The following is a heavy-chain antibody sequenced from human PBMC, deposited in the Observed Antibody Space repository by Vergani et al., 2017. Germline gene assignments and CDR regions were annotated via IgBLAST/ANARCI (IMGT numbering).Heavy chain of an antibody. CDR2: IYYSGST. J-gene: IGHJ6*03. Sequence: QLQLQESGPGLVKPSETLSLTCTVSGGPISSSSYYWGWIRQPPGKGLEWIGSIYYSGSTYYNPSLKSRVTISVDTSMNQFSLKLSSVTAADTAVYYCARDNVLADYCYYDMDVWGKGTTVTVSS. CDR3: ARDNVLADYCYYDMDV. V-gene: IGHV4-39*07. CDR1: GGPISSSSYY. D-gene: IGHD6-6*01.